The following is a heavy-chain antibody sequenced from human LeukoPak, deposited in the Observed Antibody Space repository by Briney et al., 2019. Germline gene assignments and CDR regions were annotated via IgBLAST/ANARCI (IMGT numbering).Heavy chain of an antibody. D-gene: IGHD3-10*01. CDR1: GGSISSSSFF. CDR3: ARFYYSTSGSYPSYFDS. Sequence: PSETLSLTCTVSGGSISSSSFFWGWIRQPPGKGLEWIGTIYYSGTTYYNPSLTSRVTISVDTSKNQFSLRLSSVTAADTAVYYCARFYYSTSGSYPSYFDSWGQGTLVTVSS. CDR2: IYYSGTT. J-gene: IGHJ4*02. V-gene: IGHV4-39*01.